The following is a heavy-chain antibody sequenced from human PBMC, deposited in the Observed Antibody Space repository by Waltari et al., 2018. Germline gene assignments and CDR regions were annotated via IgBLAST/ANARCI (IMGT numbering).Heavy chain of an antibody. D-gene: IGHD5-18*01. CDR1: GDPISSGSYF. CDR2: IHTSGIT. CDR3: AREEGSYGH. Sequence: QVQLQESGPGLVKPSQTLSLTCSVSGDPISSGSYFWTWIRQPAGKGPEWIGRIHTSGITNYNPSVKSRVTMSVDTSKNQFSLSLTSVTAADTAIYWCAREEGSYGHWGPGTLVTVSS. J-gene: IGHJ4*02. V-gene: IGHV4-61*02.